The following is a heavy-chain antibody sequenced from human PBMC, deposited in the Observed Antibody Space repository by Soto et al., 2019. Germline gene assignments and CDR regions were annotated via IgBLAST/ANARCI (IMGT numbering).Heavy chain of an antibody. D-gene: IGHD6-13*01. CDR3: ARSRIAAAGTMYGTFDY. CDR2: INPNSGGT. Sequence: ASVKVSSKASGYTFTGYYMHWVRQAPGQGLEWMGWINPNSGGTNYAQKFQGWVTMTRDTSISTAYMELSRLRSDDTAVYYCARSRIAAAGTMYGTFDYWGQGTLVTVSS. CDR1: GYTFTGYY. V-gene: IGHV1-2*04. J-gene: IGHJ4*02.